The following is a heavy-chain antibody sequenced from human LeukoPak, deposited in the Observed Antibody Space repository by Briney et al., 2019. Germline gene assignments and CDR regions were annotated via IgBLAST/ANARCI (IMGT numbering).Heavy chain of an antibody. J-gene: IGHJ4*02. V-gene: IGHV3-23*01. CDR3: AKDLSPWAGLKKDDYGGKGY. D-gene: IGHD4-23*01. CDR2: ISGSGGGT. Sequence: PGGSLRLSCAASGFTFSSNAMSWVRQAPGKGLEWVSAISGSGGGTYYADSVKGRFTISRDNSKNTLYLQMNSLRAEDTAVYYCAKDLSPWAGLKKDDYGGKGYWGQGTLVTVSS. CDR1: GFTFSSNA.